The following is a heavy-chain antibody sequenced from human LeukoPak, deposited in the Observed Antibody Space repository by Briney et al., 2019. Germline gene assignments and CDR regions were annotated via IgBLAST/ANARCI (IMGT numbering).Heavy chain of an antibody. CDR2: INPNSGGT. D-gene: IGHD3-9*01. Sequence: ASVKVSCKASGYTFTGYYMHWVRQAPGQGLEWMGWINPNSGGTNYAQKFQGRVTMTRDTSISTAYMELSRLRSDGTAVYYCARAGRYFDWLLSCGMDVWGQGTTVTVSS. J-gene: IGHJ6*02. CDR3: ARAGRYFDWLLSCGMDV. CDR1: GYTFTGYY. V-gene: IGHV1-2*02.